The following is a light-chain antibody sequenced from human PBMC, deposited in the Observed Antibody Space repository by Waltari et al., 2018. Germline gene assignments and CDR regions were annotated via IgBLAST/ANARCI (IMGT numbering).Light chain of an antibody. CDR1: SLRSSY. CDR3: HSRDASGVAGS. Sequence: SSELTQDPAVSVAMGQTVRITCQGDSLRSSYASWYQQRPGQAPIIVMYDKNNRPAGLPARFSGSSSHTTASLTITGAQAEDEASYYCHSRDASGVAGSFGGGTKLTVL. V-gene: IGLV3-19*01. CDR2: DKN. J-gene: IGLJ2*01.